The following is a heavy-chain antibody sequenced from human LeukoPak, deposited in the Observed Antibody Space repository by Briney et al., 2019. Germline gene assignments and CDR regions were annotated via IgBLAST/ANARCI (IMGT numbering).Heavy chain of an antibody. CDR2: INNDGSGT. V-gene: IGHV3-74*01. D-gene: IGHD3-10*01. J-gene: IGHJ6*02. CDR3: VRGGFGHAMDV. CDR1: GFTFSSYW. Sequence: PGGSLRLSCAASGFTFSSYWMDWVRQAPGKGLVWVSVINNDGSGTNYADSVKGRSTISRDNAKNTLYLQMTSLGAEDTAVYYCVRGGFGHAMDVWGQGTTVTVSS.